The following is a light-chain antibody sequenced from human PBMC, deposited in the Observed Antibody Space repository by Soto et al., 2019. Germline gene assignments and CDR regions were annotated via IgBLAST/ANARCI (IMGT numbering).Light chain of an antibody. CDR1: SSDVGGYNY. CDR3: CSYTSSILYV. V-gene: IGLV2-14*01. CDR2: DVS. J-gene: IGLJ1*01. Sequence: QSALTQPASVSGSPGQSITISCTGTSSDVGGYNYVSWYQQHPGKAPKLMIYDVSHRPSGVSNRFSGSKSGNTASLTISGLQAEDEADYCCCSYTSSILYVFGTGTKLTVL.